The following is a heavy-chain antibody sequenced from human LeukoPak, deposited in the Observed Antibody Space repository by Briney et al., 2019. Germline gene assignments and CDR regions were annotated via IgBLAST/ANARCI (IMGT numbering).Heavy chain of an antibody. D-gene: IGHD2-15*01. CDR2: FYPEDGET. V-gene: IGHV1-24*01. Sequence: ASVKVSCKVSGYTLTELSMHWVRQAPGKGLEWMGGFYPEDGETIYAQKFQGRVTMTEDTSTDTAYMELSSLRSEDTAVYYCATWSPCLRGSCYHRIAYYGMDVWGQGTTVTVSS. CDR1: GYTLTELS. CDR3: ATWSPCLRGSCYHRIAYYGMDV. J-gene: IGHJ6*02.